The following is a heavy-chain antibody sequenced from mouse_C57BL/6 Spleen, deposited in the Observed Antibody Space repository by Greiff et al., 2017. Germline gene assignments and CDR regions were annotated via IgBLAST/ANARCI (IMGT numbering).Heavy chain of an antibody. CDR3: TRGGHYYGSSYWYFDV. CDR1: GYTFTDYE. V-gene: IGHV1-15*01. Sequence: VQRVESGAELVRPGASVTLSCKASGYTFTDYEMHWVKQTPVHGLEWIGAIDPETGGTAYNQKFKGKAILTADKSSSTAYMELRSLTSEDSAVYYCTRGGHYYGSSYWYFDVWGTGTTVTVSS. J-gene: IGHJ1*03. CDR2: IDPETGGT. D-gene: IGHD1-1*01.